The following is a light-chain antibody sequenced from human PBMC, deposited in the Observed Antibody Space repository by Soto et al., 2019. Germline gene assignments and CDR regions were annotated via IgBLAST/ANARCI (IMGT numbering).Light chain of an antibody. CDR2: MAS. CDR3: QQYSDYPYT. J-gene: IGKJ2*01. Sequence: DIQMTQSPSTLSASVGDRVTITCRASQSISSWLAWYQQKPGKAPKLLIYMASTLEGGVPARFSGSESGTEFTLTINSLQPDDSGTYYCQQYSDYPYTFGHGTKLEIK. V-gene: IGKV1-5*03. CDR1: QSISSW.